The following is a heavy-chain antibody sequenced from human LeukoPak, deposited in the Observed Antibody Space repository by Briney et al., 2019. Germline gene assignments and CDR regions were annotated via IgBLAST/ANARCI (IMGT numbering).Heavy chain of an antibody. J-gene: IGHJ4*02. Sequence: SETLSLTCTVSGGSISSYYWSWIRQPPGKGLEWIGYIYCSGSTNYNPSLKSRVTISVDTSKNQFSLKLSSVTAADTAVYYCARTRQYYDSSGYYSYYFDYWGQGTLVTVSS. CDR1: GGSISSYY. V-gene: IGHV4-59*01. D-gene: IGHD3-22*01. CDR3: ARTRQYYDSSGYYSYYFDY. CDR2: IYCSGST.